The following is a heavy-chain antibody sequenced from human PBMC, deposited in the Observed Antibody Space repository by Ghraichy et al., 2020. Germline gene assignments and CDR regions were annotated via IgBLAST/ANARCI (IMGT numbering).Heavy chain of an antibody. Sequence: TLSLTCSVSGGSISSSSYYWGWIRQPPGKGLEWIGSFYYSGKTYYNPSLKSRVTISVDTSKNQFSLKLNSVTAADTAVYYCATYDSSSNTFDYWGQGTLVSVSS. V-gene: IGHV4-39*01. D-gene: IGHD6-6*01. CDR1: GGSISSSSYY. J-gene: IGHJ4*02. CDR2: FYYSGKT. CDR3: ATYDSSSNTFDY.